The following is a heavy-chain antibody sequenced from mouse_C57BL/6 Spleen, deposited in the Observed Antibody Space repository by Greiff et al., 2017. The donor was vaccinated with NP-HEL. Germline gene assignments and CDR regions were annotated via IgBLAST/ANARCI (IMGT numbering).Heavy chain of an antibody. V-gene: IGHV5-6*01. CDR2: ISSGGTYT. D-gene: IGHD2-3*01. CDR1: GFTFSGYG. Sequence: EVQRVESGGDLVKPGGSLKLSCAASGFTFSGYGMSWVRQTPDKRLEWVATISSGGTYTSYSDSVQGRFTISRANAKNTLYLQMSSLKSEDTAIFYCARLDDYLLDYWGQGTTLTVSS. J-gene: IGHJ2*01. CDR3: ARLDDYLLDY.